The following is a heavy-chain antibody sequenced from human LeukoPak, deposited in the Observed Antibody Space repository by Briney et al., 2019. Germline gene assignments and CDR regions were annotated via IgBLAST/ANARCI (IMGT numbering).Heavy chain of an antibody. CDR2: INPNSGGT. V-gene: IGHV1-2*02. CDR3: ARDGGIVVVPAGPDY. Sequence: ASVKVSCKASGYTFTGYYMHWVRQAPGQGLEWMGWINPNSGGTNYAQKFQGRVTMTRDTSISTAYMELSRLRSDDTAVYYCARDGGIVVVPAGPDYWGQGTLVTVSS. D-gene: IGHD2-2*01. CDR1: GYTFTGYY. J-gene: IGHJ4*02.